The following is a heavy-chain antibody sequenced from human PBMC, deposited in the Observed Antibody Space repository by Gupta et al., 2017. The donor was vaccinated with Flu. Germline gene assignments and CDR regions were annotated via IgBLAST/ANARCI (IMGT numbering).Heavy chain of an antibody. D-gene: IGHD3-9*01. CDR1: GGSISSYY. J-gene: IGHJ4*02. CDR3: ARGHLLTGYYPDY. Sequence: QVQLQESGPGLVKPSETLSPTCTVSGGSISSYYWSWIRQPPGKGLEWIGYIYYSGSTNYNPSLKSRVTISVDTSKNQFSLKLSSVTAADTAVYYCARGHLLTGYYPDYWGQGTLVTVSS. V-gene: IGHV4-59*01. CDR2: IYYSGST.